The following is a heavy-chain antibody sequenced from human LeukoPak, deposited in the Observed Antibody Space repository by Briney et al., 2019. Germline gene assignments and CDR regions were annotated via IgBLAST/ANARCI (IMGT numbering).Heavy chain of an antibody. CDR2: IYYSGST. CDR3: ARSGCSAGSCYSQTVKFDS. J-gene: IGHJ4*02. Sequence: SETLSLTCTVSGGSISSYYWSWIRQPPGKGLEWIGYIYYSGSTNYNPSLKSRVTISVDTSKNQFSLKLSSVTAADTAVYYCARSGCSAGSCYSQTVKFDSWGQGTLVTVSS. V-gene: IGHV4-59*01. CDR1: GGSISSYY. D-gene: IGHD2-15*01.